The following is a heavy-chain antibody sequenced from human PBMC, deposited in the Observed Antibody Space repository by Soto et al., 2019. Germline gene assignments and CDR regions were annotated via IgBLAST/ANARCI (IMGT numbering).Heavy chain of an antibody. Sequence: SETLSLTCAVSGGSISTTHWWTWVRQPPGKGLEWIGEIYHSGITNYNPSLKSRVTISVDNSKNQFSLKLSSVTAADTAVYYCLRKSYYDPYHFDPCGQRTLVPVSS. CDR3: LRKSYYDPYHFDP. CDR1: GGSISTTHW. J-gene: IGHJ5*02. V-gene: IGHV4-4*02. CDR2: IYHSGIT. D-gene: IGHD1-26*01.